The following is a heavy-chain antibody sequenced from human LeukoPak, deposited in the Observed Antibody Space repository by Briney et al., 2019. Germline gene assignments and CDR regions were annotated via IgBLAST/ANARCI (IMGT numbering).Heavy chain of an antibody. CDR3: AREEYSPGHYSFDY. Sequence: SETLSLTCTVSGGSINDYYWTWIRQAPGKGLEWIGYIFYNGNINYNPSLKSRVTISVDTSKNQFSLRLTSVTAADTAVYYCAREEYSPGHYSFDYWGQGTLVTVSS. CDR1: GGSINDYY. CDR2: IFYNGNI. D-gene: IGHD5-18*01. J-gene: IGHJ4*02. V-gene: IGHV4-59*01.